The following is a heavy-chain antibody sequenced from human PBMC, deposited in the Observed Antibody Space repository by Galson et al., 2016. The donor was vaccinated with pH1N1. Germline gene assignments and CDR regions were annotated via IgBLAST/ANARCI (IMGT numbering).Heavy chain of an antibody. V-gene: IGHV3-23*01. J-gene: IGHJ6*02. D-gene: IGHD3-3*01. CDR3: AKGDDFWSGPSPSYYYAMDV. CDR1: GFTFSSYG. Sequence: SLRLSCAASGFTFSSYGMHWVRQAPGKGLEWVSALSGSGGSTYYADSVKGRFSISRDNSKNTLFLQMNSLRAEDTAVYYCAKGDDFWSGPSPSYYYAMDVWGQGTTVTVSS. CDR2: LSGSGGST.